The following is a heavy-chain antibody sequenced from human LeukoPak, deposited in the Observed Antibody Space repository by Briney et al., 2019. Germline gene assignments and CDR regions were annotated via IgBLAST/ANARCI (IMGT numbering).Heavy chain of an antibody. CDR2: ISGSGGST. J-gene: IGHJ6*04. CDR1: GFTFSSYS. V-gene: IGHV3-23*01. CDR3: AKRIWPDYYYGMDV. Sequence: GVSLGLSCAASGFTFSSYSMRWVRRAPGKGLEGVSAISGSGGSTYYADSVKGRFTISRDNSKNTLYLQMNSLRAEDTAVYYCAKRIWPDYYYGMDVWGKGTTVTVSS.